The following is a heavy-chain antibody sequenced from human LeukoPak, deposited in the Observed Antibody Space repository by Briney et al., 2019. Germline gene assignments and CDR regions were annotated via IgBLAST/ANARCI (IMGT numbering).Heavy chain of an antibody. CDR3: AKYRLLNASPRDFDF. J-gene: IGHJ4*02. Sequence: PGGSLRPSCAASGFIFSNYAMTWVRQPPGRGLEWVSVIGSGGGGIQYVDAVKGRFIVSRDNSRNTLFLQMNSLKADDTAVYYCAKYRLLNASPRDFDFWGQGTLVTVSS. CDR2: IGSGGGGI. CDR1: GFIFSNYA. D-gene: IGHD3-16*01. V-gene: IGHV3-23*01.